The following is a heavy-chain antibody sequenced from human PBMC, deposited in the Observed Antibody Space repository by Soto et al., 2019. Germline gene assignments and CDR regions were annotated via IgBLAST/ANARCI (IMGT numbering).Heavy chain of an antibody. D-gene: IGHD1-20*01. V-gene: IGHV3-48*02. CDR2: ISSSSSNI. CDR1: GFTFSSRA. J-gene: IGHJ4*02. Sequence: PGGSLRLSCTASGFTFSSRAMNWVRQFPGRGLEWVSYISSSSSNIDYADSVKGRFTVSRDNAKNSLYLQMNTLRDEDTAVYYWASDRSLGSNWYYYLESWGQGTLVTVSS. CDR3: ASDRSLGSNWYYYLES.